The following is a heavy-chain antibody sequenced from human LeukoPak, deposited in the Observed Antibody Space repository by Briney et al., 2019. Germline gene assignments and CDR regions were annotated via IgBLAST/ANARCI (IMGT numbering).Heavy chain of an antibody. D-gene: IGHD1-26*01. V-gene: IGHV3-23*01. CDR3: GKGVGAARYFGY. Sequence: GGSLRLSRAASGFTFSSYAMTWVRQAPGKGLEWVSAIGGSGDNTYYADSVKGRFTISRDNSKSTLYLQMDSLRAEDMAVYYCGKGVGAARYFGYWGQGALVTVSS. CDR1: GFTFSSYA. J-gene: IGHJ4*02. CDR2: IGGSGDNT.